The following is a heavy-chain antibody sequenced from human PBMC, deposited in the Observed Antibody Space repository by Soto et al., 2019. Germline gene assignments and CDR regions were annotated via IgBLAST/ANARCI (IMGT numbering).Heavy chain of an antibody. CDR3: ASFFRPFSDLSIVTPPTFDI. CDR1: GYSFTSYW. D-gene: IGHD6-6*01. Sequence: PGESLKISCKGSGYSFTSYWIGWVRQMPGKGLEWMGIIYPGDSDTRYSPSFQGQVTISADKSISTAYLQWSSLKASDTAMYYCASFFRPFSDLSIVTPPTFDIWGQGTMVTVSS. J-gene: IGHJ3*02. V-gene: IGHV5-51*01. CDR2: IYPGDSDT.